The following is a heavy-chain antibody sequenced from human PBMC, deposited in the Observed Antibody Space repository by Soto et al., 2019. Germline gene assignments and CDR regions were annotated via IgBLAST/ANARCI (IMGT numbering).Heavy chain of an antibody. CDR3: AREEVRWYHGPVSYGMDV. CDR1: GFTVSSNY. V-gene: IGHV3-66*01. D-gene: IGHD2-15*01. Sequence: EVQLVESGGGLVQPGGSLRLSCAASGFTVSSNYMSWVRQAPGKGLEWVSVIYSGGSTYYADSVKGRFTISRDNSKNTLYLQMNSLRAEDTAVYYCAREEVRWYHGPVSYGMDVWGQGTTVTVSS. CDR2: IYSGGST. J-gene: IGHJ6*02.